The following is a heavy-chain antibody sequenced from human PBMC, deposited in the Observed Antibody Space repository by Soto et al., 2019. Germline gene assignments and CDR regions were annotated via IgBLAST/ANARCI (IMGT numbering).Heavy chain of an antibody. J-gene: IGHJ6*02. Sequence: QVQLVESGGGVVQPGRSLRLSCAASGFTFSSYAMHWVRQAPGKGLEWVAVISYDGSNKYYADSVKGRFTISRDNSKNTLYLQMNSLRAEDTAVYYCARDLRNRCLEWLPSYYYYGMDVWGQGTTVTVSS. CDR2: ISYDGSNK. V-gene: IGHV3-30-3*01. CDR1: GFTFSSYA. CDR3: ARDLRNRCLEWLPSYYYYGMDV. D-gene: IGHD3-3*01.